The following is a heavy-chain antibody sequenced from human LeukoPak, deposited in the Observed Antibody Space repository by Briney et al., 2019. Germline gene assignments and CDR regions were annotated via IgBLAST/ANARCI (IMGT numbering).Heavy chain of an antibody. CDR3: AKGKNTGSYLSHVDY. D-gene: IGHD3-10*01. CDR1: GFTFDDYT. Sequence: PGGSLRLSCAASGFTFDDYTMHWVRQAPGKGLEWVSLITWDGGSTYYADSVKGRFTTSRDNSKNSLYLQMNSLRTEDTALYYCAKGKNTGSYLSHVDYWGQGTLVTVSS. V-gene: IGHV3-43*01. J-gene: IGHJ4*02. CDR2: ITWDGGST.